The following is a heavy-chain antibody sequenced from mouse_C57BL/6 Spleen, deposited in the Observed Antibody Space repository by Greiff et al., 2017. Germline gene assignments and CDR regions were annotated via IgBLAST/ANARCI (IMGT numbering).Heavy chain of an antibody. V-gene: IGHV1-74*01. CDR3: AIPYYYGSPFAY. CDR2: IHPSDSDT. CDR1: W. D-gene: IGHD1-1*01. J-gene: IGHJ3*01. Sequence: QVQLKQPGAELVKPGASVKVSYWMHWVKQRPGQGLEWIGRIHPSDSDTNYNQKFKGKATLTVDKSSSTAYMQLSSLTSEDSAVYYCAIPYYYGSPFAYWGQGTLVTVSA.